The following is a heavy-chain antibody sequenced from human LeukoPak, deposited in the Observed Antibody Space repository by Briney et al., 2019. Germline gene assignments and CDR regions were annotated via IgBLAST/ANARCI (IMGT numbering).Heavy chain of an antibody. CDR3: ASLARAGVGATDFDY. CDR1: GGSISSYY. J-gene: IGHJ4*02. CDR2: IYYSGST. D-gene: IGHD1-26*01. Sequence: SETLSLTCTVSGGSISSYYWSWIRQPPGKGLEWIGYIYYSGSTSYNPSLKSRVTISVDTSKNQFSLKLSSVTAADTAVYYCASLARAGVGATDFDYWGQGTLVTVSS. V-gene: IGHV4-59*08.